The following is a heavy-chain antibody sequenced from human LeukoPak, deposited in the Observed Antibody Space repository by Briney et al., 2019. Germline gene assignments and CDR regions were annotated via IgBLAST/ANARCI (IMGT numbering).Heavy chain of an antibody. D-gene: IGHD1-26*01. CDR1: GASITSQF. J-gene: IGHJ5*02. CDR3: MSALGT. CDR2: ISASGAI. V-gene: IGHV4-4*07. Sequence: SETLSLTCTVSGASITSQFWNWIRQPAGEGLEFVGLISASGAINFNPSLKSRVTMSMDTSKNQFSLKLTSMTAADTAVYYCMSALGTWGQGTLVTVSS.